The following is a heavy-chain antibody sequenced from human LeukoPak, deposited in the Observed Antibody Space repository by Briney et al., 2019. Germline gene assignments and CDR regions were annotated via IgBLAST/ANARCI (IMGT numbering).Heavy chain of an antibody. V-gene: IGHV3-21*01. CDR1: GFTFSSYS. Sequence: GGSLRLSCAASGFTFSSYSMNWVRQAPGKGLEWVSSISSSSSYIYYADSVEGRFTISRDNAKNSLYLQMNSLRAEDTAVYYCARDAYYDSSGYYRAYYFDYWGQGTLVTVSS. D-gene: IGHD3-22*01. CDR2: ISSSSSYI. J-gene: IGHJ4*02. CDR3: ARDAYYDSSGYYRAYYFDY.